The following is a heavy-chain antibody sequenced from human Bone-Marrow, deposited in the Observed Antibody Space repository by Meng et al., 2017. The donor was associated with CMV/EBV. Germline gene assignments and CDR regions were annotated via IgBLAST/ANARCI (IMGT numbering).Heavy chain of an antibody. CDR1: GFTFSSYA. Sequence: GGSLRLSCAASGFTFSSYAMHWVRQAPGKGLEYVSVISSNGGSTYYADSVKGRFTIFRENSKNTLYLHMGSLRAEDMAVYYCSRGEYQLLPYYYYYGMDVWGQGTTVTVSS. CDR2: ISSNGGST. J-gene: IGHJ6*02. V-gene: IGHV3-64*02. CDR3: SRGEYQLLPYYYYYGMDV. D-gene: IGHD2-2*01.